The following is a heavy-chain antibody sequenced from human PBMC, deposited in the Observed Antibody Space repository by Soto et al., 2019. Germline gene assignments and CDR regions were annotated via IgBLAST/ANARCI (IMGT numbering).Heavy chain of an antibody. CDR3: ATDSPYRIVSLEY. CDR2: ITTSASTK. D-gene: IGHD1-26*01. Sequence: GGSLRLSCGGAGITSSNCEMKWVRLAPWKGLEWVSYITTSASTKSYADSAKGRFTISRDNAKNSLYLHMNSLRVQDRAVYYSATDSPYRIVSLEYLGQGKLDTVS. J-gene: IGHJ4*02. CDR1: GITSSNCE. V-gene: IGHV3-48*03.